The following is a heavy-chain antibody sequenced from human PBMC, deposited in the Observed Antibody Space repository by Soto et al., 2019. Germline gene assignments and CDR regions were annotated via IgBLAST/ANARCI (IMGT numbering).Heavy chain of an antibody. V-gene: IGHV4-30-4*01. CDR2: TYYSGST. CDR1: GGSIATADYY. J-gene: IGHJ6*02. D-gene: IGHD7-27*01. Sequence: TLSLTCTVSGGSIATADYYWSWIRQPPGKGLEYIGYTYYSGSTYYGPSLNSRVSMSLDTSKNQFSLKLSSVTAADTAVYYCASLGTYHYYNIDVWGQGTTVTVSS. CDR3: ASLGTYHYYNIDV.